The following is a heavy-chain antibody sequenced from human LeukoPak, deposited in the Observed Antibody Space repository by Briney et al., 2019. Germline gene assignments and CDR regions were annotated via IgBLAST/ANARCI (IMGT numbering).Heavy chain of an antibody. CDR2: IYYSGTT. CDR3: ASAKDWDYYDTTGRPQGDY. J-gene: IGHJ4*02. CDR1: GGSVSSGSYY. Sequence: PSETLSLTCTVSGGSVSSGSYYCSWIRQPPGKGLEWIGYIYYSGTTNYNPSLKSRVTISVDTSKNQFSLSLTSVTAADTAVYYCASAKDWDYYDTTGRPQGDYWGQGTLVTVSS. V-gene: IGHV4-61*01. D-gene: IGHD3-22*01.